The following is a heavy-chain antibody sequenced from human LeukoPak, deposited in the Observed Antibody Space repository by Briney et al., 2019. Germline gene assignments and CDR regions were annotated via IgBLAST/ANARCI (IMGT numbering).Heavy chain of an antibody. J-gene: IGHJ5*02. CDR1: GGSISSYY. V-gene: IGHV4-59*12. CDR3: AREAVRGVMGGWFDP. D-gene: IGHD3-10*01. CDR2: IYYSGST. Sequence: SETLSLTCTVSGGSISSYYWSWIRQPPGKGLEWIGYIYYSGSTNYNPSLKSRVTISVDRSKNQFSLKLSSVTAADTAVYYCAREAVRGVMGGWFDPWGQGTLVTVSS.